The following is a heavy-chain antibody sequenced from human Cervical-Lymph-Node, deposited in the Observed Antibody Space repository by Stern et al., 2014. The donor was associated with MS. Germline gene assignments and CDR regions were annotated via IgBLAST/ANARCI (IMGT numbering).Heavy chain of an antibody. CDR3: ARATSDYIWGTYRFLDS. Sequence: VQLVQSGAEVKKPGSSVKVSCKASGGTISNYIVGWVRQAPGQGLEWIGGIIPMCGIANYAEKFQDRVTITADESTSTAYLDLSSLRSEDTAVYYCARATSDYIWGTYRFLDSWGQGTLVIVSS. D-gene: IGHD3-16*02. V-gene: IGHV1-69*01. J-gene: IGHJ4*02. CDR1: GGTISNYI. CDR2: IIPMCGIA.